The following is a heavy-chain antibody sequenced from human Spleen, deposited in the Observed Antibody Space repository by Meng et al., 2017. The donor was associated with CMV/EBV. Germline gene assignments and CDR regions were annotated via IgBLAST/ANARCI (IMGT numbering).Heavy chain of an antibody. Sequence: ASVKVSCKASGYTFTGYYIHWVRQAPGQGPDWMGWINPNNAVTNYAQKFLGRVTMTRDTSITTAYMEVSRLRSDDTAVYYCARDRVRNGDYVPDYWGQGTRVTVSS. CDR3: ARDRVRNGDYVPDY. V-gene: IGHV1-2*02. J-gene: IGHJ4*02. CDR2: INPNNAVT. D-gene: IGHD4-17*01. CDR1: GYTFTGYY.